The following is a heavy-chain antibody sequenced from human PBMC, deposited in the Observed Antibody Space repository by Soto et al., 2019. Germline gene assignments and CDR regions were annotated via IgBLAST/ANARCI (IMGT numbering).Heavy chain of an antibody. D-gene: IGHD5-18*01. J-gene: IGHJ4*02. V-gene: IGHV3-30*18. CDR1: GFTFSTYG. Sequence: QVHLVESGGGVVQPGRSLRLSCAASGFTFSTYGIHWVRQAPGEVLEWVAIISYDGSDKWYVDSVKGRFTVPRDNSKNTLYLQLNSLRPEDTVIYYCAKDINSARDGYHYGADYWGQGTLVTVSS. CDR2: ISYDGSDK. CDR3: AKDINSARDGYHYGADY.